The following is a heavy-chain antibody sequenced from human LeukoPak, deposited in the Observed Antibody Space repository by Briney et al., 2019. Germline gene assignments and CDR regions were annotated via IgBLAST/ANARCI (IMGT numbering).Heavy chain of an antibody. V-gene: IGHV1-2*02. CDR2: INPNSGGT. J-gene: IGHJ4*02. D-gene: IGHD2-15*01. CDR3: ARATGYCSGGSCYSWYYFDY. Sequence: ASVKVSCKASGYTFNGYYMHWVRQAPGQGLEWMGWINPNSGGTNYAQKFQGRVTMTRDTSISTAYMELSRLRSDDTAVYYCARATGYCSGGSCYSWYYFDYWGQGTLVTVSS. CDR1: GYTFNGYY.